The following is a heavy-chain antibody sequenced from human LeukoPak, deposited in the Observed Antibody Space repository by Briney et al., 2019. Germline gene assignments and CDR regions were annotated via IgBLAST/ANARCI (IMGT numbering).Heavy chain of an antibody. D-gene: IGHD2-2*01. V-gene: IGHV3-74*01. J-gene: IGHJ4*02. CDR2: INSDGSST. Sequence: PGGSLRLSCAASGFTFSSYWMHWVRHAPGKGLVWVSRINSDGSSTSYADSVKGRFTISRDNAKNTLYLQMNSLRAEDTAVYYCATASRYCSSTSCRDYWGQGTLVTVSS. CDR1: GFTFSSYW. CDR3: ATASRYCSSTSCRDY.